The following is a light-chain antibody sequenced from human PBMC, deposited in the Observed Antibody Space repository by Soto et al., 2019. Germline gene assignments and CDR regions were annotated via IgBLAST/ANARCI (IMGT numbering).Light chain of an antibody. V-gene: IGLV2-14*01. J-gene: IGLJ1*01. CDR1: SSDVGGYNY. Sequence: QSALTQPASVSGSPGQSITISCTGTSSDVGGYNYVSWYQQHPGKAPKLMIYEVINRPSGVSDRFSGSKSGNTASLTISGLQAEDEADYYCISYTSISTYVFGTGTKLTVL. CDR2: EVI. CDR3: ISYTSISTYV.